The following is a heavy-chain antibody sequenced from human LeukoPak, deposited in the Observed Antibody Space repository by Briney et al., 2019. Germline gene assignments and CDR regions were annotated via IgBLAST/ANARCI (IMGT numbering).Heavy chain of an antibody. CDR3: ARGSLSDRGDY. CDR1: GFTFTNYE. CDR2: ISTSGAII. J-gene: IGHJ4*02. V-gene: IGHV3-48*03. D-gene: IGHD3-16*01. Sequence: PGGSLRLSCAASGFTFTNYEMNWVRQAPGKGLEWVSYISTSGAIIYYADSVKGRFAISRDNAKNSLYLQMNRLRAEDTAVYYCARGSLSDRGDYWGQGTLVTVSS.